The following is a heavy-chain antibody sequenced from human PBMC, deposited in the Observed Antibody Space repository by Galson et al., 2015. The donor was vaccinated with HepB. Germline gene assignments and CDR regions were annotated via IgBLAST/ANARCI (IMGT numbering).Heavy chain of an antibody. J-gene: IGHJ4*02. CDR1: GYTFTSYD. D-gene: IGHD5-24*01. V-gene: IGHV1-69*13. CDR2: VTPNFAIT. Sequence: SVKVSCKASGYTFTSYDINWVRLAPGQGLEWMGGVTPNFAITHAAQKFQDRVTITADESTSTVYMDMRSLTPDDTAVYYCAGGGKWLQPHKFGFYLNWWGQGTLVTVTS. CDR3: AGGGKWLQPHKFGFYLNW.